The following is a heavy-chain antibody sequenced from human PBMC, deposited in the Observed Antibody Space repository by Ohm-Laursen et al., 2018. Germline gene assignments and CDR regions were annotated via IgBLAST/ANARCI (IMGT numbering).Heavy chain of an antibody. Sequence: SLRLSCAASGFTFDDYAMHWVRQAPGKGLEWVSGITWNSGGIGYADSVKGRFTISRDNSKNTLYLQMNSLRAEDTAVYYCARDVSGRLYYYYGMDVWGQGTTVTVSS. J-gene: IGHJ6*02. V-gene: IGHV3-9*01. CDR2: ITWNSGGI. D-gene: IGHD3-10*01. CDR3: ARDVSGRLYYYYGMDV. CDR1: GFTFDDYA.